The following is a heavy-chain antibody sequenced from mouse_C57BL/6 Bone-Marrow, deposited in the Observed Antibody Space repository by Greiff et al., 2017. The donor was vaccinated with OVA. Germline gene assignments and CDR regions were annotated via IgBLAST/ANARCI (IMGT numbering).Heavy chain of an antibody. J-gene: IGHJ2*01. V-gene: IGHV5-6*01. CDR3: ARHPCYYFDY. CDR1: GFTFSSYG. CDR2: ISSGGSYT. Sequence: EVQLVESGGDLVKPGGSLKLSCAASGFTFSSYGMSWVRQTPDKRLEWVATISSGGSYTYYPDSVKGRFTISRDNAKNTLYLQMSSLKSEDTAMYYCARHPCYYFDYWGQGTTLTVSS.